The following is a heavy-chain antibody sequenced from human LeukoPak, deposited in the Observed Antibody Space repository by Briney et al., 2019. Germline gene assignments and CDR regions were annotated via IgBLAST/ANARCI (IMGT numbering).Heavy chain of an antibody. CDR3: SRENGALSPFGY. J-gene: IGHJ4*02. CDR1: GGSISNTNW. CDR2: ISLTGLT. D-gene: IGHD2-8*01. V-gene: IGHV4-4*02. Sequence: SSGTLSLTCGVSGGSISNTNWWSWVRQPPGQGLEWIGEISLTGLTHYNPSLESRVTVSLDKSKNQLSLNLTSVTAADTAVYYCSRENGALSPFGYWGQGTLVTVLS.